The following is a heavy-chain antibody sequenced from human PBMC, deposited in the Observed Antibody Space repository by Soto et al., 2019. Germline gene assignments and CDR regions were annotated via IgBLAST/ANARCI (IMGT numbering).Heavy chain of an antibody. V-gene: IGHV1-46*01. CDR3: AREGVTMVRGLKGNWFDP. J-gene: IGHJ5*02. CDR2: INPSGGST. CDR1: GYAFTSYD. D-gene: IGHD3-10*01. Sequence: GASVKVSCKASGYAFTSYDMHWVLQAPGQGLEWMGIINPSGGSTSYAQKFQGRVTMTRDTSTSTVYMELSSLRSEDTAVYYCAREGVTMVRGLKGNWFDPRGQGTLVTVSS.